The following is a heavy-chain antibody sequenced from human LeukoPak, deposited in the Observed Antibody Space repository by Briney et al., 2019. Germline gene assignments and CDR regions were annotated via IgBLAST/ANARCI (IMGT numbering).Heavy chain of an antibody. CDR3: AKDRIGSYLFDY. CDR1: GFTFSHYG. CDR2: ISYDGSNK. D-gene: IGHD1-26*01. J-gene: IGHJ4*02. V-gene: IGHV3-30*18. Sequence: PGGSLRLSCAASGFTFSHYGVHWVRQAPGKGLEWVAVISYDGSNKYFADSVKGRFTISRDNSKNTVFLQMNSLRAEDTAVYYCAKDRIGSYLFDYWGQGTLVTVSS.